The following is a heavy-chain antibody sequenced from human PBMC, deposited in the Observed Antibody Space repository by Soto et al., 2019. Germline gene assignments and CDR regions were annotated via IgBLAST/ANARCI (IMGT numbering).Heavy chain of an antibody. D-gene: IGHD1-26*01. CDR2: ISAYNGNT. J-gene: IGHJ4*02. CDR3: ARTPRLFIVGAKIAIDY. CDR1: GYTFTSYG. V-gene: IGHV1-18*04. Sequence: SVKVSCKASGYTFTSYGISWVRQAPGQGLEWMGWISAYNGNTNYAQKLQGRVTMTTDTPTSTAYMELRSLRSDDTAVYYCARTPRLFIVGAKIAIDYWGQGTLVTVSS.